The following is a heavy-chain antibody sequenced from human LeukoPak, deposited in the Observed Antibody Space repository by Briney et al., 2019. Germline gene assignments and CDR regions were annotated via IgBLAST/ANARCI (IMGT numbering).Heavy chain of an antibody. V-gene: IGHV4-34*01. J-gene: IGHJ4*02. CDR3: ASVHCTNGICYDLY. D-gene: IGHD2-8*01. CDR1: GGSFSGYY. CDR2: INHSGST. Sequence: SETLSLTCAVYGGSFSGYYWSWIRQPPGKGLEWIGEINHSGSTNYNPSLKSRVTISVDTSKNQFSLKLSSVTAADTAVYYCASVHCTNGICYDLYWGQGTLVTVSS.